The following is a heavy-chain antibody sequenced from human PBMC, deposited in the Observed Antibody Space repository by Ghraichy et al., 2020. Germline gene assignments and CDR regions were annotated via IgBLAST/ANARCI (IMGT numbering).Heavy chain of an antibody. CDR3: AREGEYYDILTGYYNIGPVDY. J-gene: IGHJ4*02. Sequence: GGSLRLSCAASGFTVSSNYMSWVRQAPGKGLEWVSVIYSGGSTYYADSVKGRFTISRDNSKNTLYLQMNSLRAEDTAVYYCAREGEYYDILTGYYNIGPVDYWGQGTLVTVSS. D-gene: IGHD3-9*01. CDR1: GFTVSSNY. CDR2: IYSGGST. V-gene: IGHV3-66*02.